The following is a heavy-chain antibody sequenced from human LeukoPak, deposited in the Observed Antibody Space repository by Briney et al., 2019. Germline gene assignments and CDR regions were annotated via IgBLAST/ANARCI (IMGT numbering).Heavy chain of an antibody. Sequence: ASVKVSCKVSGYTLTELSMHWVRQAPGKGLEWMGGFDPEDGETIYAQKFQGRVTMTEDTSTGTAYMELSSLRSEDTAVYYCATVERYCSSTSCSDWGQGTLVTVFS. CDR1: GYTLTELS. J-gene: IGHJ4*02. CDR2: FDPEDGET. D-gene: IGHD2-2*01. CDR3: ATVERYCSSTSCSD. V-gene: IGHV1-24*01.